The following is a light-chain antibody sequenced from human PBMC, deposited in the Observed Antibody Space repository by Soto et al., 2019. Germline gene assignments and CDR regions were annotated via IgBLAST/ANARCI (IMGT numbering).Light chain of an antibody. CDR2: DAS. J-gene: IGKJ1*01. CDR3: QQSYSTWWT. V-gene: IGKV1-13*02. CDR1: QGISSY. Sequence: AIQLTQSPSSLSASVGDRVTITCRASQGISSYLAWYQQKPGKAPKLLIYDASSLESGVPSRFSGSGSGTEFTLTISSLQPDDFATYYCQQSYSTWWTFGQGTKVDIK.